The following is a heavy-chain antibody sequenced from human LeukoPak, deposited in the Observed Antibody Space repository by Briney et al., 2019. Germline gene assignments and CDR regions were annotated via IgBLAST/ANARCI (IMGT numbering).Heavy chain of an antibody. J-gene: IGHJ3*02. CDR1: GYTFTGYY. D-gene: IGHD3-10*01. V-gene: IGHV1-2*02. Sequence: GASVKVSCKASGYTFTGYYMHWVRQAPGQGLEWMGWINPNSGGTNYAQKFQGGVTMTRDTSISTAYMELSRLRSDDTAVYYCARASMDYYGSGSYSNDAFDIWGQGTMVTVSS. CDR2: INPNSGGT. CDR3: ARASMDYYGSGSYSNDAFDI.